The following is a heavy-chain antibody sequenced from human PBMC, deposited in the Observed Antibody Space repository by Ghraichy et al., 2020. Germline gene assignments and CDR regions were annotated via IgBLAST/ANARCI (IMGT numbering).Heavy chain of an antibody. CDR1: GFTLISYS. J-gene: IGHJ4*02. CDR2: ISSSSTII. V-gene: IGHV3-48*01. D-gene: IGHD1-26*01. CDR3: ARVVYSGSYGRDYYLDY. Sequence: LTCAASGFTLISYSMNWVRQAPGRGLEWVSYISSSSTIIKYADSVKGRFTISRDNAKNSLFLQINSLRADDTAVYYCARVVYSGSYGRDYYLDYWGQGSLVTVSS.